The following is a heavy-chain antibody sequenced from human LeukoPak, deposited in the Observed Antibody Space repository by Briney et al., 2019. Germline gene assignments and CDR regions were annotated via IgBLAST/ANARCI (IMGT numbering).Heavy chain of an antibody. CDR1: GFTFSSYW. CDR2: INSDGSST. J-gene: IGHJ6*02. V-gene: IGHV3-74*01. D-gene: IGHD6-19*01. CDR3: AREGSSGWYNIYYYYGMDV. Sequence: PGGSLRLSCAASGFTFSSYWMHWVRQAPGKGLVRVSRINSDGSSTSYADSVKGRFTVSRDNAKNTLYLQMNSLRAEDTAVYYCAREGSSGWYNIYYYYGMDVWGQGTTVTVSS.